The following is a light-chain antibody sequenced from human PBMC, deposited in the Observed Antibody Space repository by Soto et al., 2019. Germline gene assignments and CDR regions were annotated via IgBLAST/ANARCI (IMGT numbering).Light chain of an antibody. CDR1: SRDVGGYNY. J-gene: IGLJ2*01. V-gene: IGLV2-14*03. CDR3: SSYRTGSVI. CDR2: NFN. Sequence: QSALTQPASVSGSPGQSITISCTGTSRDVGGYNYISWYQQHPGKTPRLIIYNFNNRPSGVSNRFSGSKSGNTASLTISGLXXXXEADYYCSSYRTGSVIFGGGTKVTVL.